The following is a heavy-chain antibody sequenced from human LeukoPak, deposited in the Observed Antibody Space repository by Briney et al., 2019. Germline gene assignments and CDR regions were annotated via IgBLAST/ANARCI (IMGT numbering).Heavy chain of an antibody. CDR1: GYTFTNYA. CDR3: ARAYMTATRHFDS. Sequence: ASVKVSCKASGYTFTNYAITWVRQAPGQGPEWMGWISPYNGDRRDALKFQDRVTITADASTSTAYMELSSLRSEDTAVYYCARAYMTATRHFDSWGQGTLVTVSS. CDR2: ISPYNGDR. J-gene: IGHJ4*02. D-gene: IGHD2-21*02. V-gene: IGHV1-18*01.